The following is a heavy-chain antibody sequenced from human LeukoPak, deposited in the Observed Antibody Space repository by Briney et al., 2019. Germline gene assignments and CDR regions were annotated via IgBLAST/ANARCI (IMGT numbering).Heavy chain of an antibody. V-gene: IGHV4-4*09. J-gene: IGHJ4*02. D-gene: IGHD6-19*01. Sequence: PSETLSLMCNVSGAPMSSNYWSWIRQPPGKGLEWIGYIYHSGNTNYSPSLESRVTMSVDESKNQFSLRVHFVSAADTAVYYCASTRRAAVADRIDSWGQGTLVTVSS. CDR3: ASTRRAAVADRIDS. CDR1: GAPMSSNY. CDR2: IYHSGNT.